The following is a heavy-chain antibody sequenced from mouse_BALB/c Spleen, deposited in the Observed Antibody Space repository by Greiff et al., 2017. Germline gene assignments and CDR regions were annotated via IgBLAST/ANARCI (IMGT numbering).Heavy chain of an antibody. CDR1: SYTFTDYA. J-gene: IGHJ4*01. V-gene: IGHV1-67*01. Sequence: QVQLKESGPELVRPGVSVKISCKGSSYTFTDYAMHWVKQSHAKSLEWIGVISTYYGNTNYNQKFKGKATMTVDKSSSTAYMELARLTSEDSAVYYCARQLGRYAMDYWGQGTSVTVSS. CDR2: ISTYYGNT. D-gene: IGHD4-1*02. CDR3: ARQLGRYAMDY.